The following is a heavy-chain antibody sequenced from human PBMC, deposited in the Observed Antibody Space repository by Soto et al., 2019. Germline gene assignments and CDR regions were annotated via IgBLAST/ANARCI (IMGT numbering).Heavy chain of an antibody. D-gene: IGHD2-15*01. J-gene: IGHJ3*02. CDR1: GFPFSSYA. CDR3: AKGGYYSLFDI. Sequence: PRGSLRLSCVASGFPFSSYAMSWVRQTPEKGLEWVSGISGSGGRTYYADSVKGRFTISRDNSNNTLSLQMHSLRVEDTAVYFCAKGGYYSLFDIWGQGTMVTVSS. V-gene: IGHV3-23*01. CDR2: ISGSGGRT.